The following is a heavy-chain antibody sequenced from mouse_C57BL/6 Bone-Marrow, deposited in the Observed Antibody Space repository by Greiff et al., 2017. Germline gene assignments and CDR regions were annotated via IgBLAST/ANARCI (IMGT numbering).Heavy chain of an antibody. Sequence: QVHVKQSGPGLVQPSPSLSITCTVSGFSLTSYGVHWVRQSPGKGLEWLGVIWRGGSTDYNAAFMSRLSITKDNSKSQVFFKMNSLQADDTAIYYCAKGGYYGSSIYWYFDVWGTGTTVTVSS. CDR2: IWRGGST. CDR1: GFSLTSYG. CDR3: AKGGYYGSSIYWYFDV. J-gene: IGHJ1*03. V-gene: IGHV2-5*01. D-gene: IGHD1-1*01.